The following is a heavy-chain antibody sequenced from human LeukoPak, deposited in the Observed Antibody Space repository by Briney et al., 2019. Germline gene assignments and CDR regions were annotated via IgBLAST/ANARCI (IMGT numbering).Heavy chain of an antibody. Sequence: SETLSLTCTVSGGSISSHYWGWIRQPPGKGLEWIGSIYYSGSTYYNPSLKSRVTISVDTSKNQFSLKLSSVTAADTAVYYCARDLTFAYWGQGTLVTVSS. CDR1: GGSISSHY. V-gene: IGHV4-39*07. CDR3: ARDLTFAY. CDR2: IYYSGST. J-gene: IGHJ4*02.